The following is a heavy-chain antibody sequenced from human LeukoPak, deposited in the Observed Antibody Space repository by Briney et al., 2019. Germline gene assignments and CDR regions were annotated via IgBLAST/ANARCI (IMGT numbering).Heavy chain of an antibody. CDR1: GFTFSSYS. V-gene: IGHV3-21*01. J-gene: IGHJ4*02. CDR2: ISSSSSYI. Sequence: GGSLRLSCAAPGFTFSSYSMNWVRQAPGKGLEWVSSISSSSSYIYYADSVKGRFTISRDNAKNSLYLQMNSLRAEDTAVYYCARPIFTIAVAGTIGYWGQGTLVTVSS. D-gene: IGHD6-19*01. CDR3: ARPIFTIAVAGTIGY.